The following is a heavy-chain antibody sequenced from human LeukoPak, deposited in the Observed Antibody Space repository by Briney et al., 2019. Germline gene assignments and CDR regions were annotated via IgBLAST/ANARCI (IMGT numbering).Heavy chain of an antibody. CDR2: IKQDGGDE. CDR3: AREAGTSDY. J-gene: IGHJ4*02. V-gene: IGHV3-7*01. CDR1: GFTFSSYG. Sequence: GGSLRLSCAASGFTFSSYGMHWVRQAPGKGLEWVANIKQDGGDEHYVDSVKGRFTISRDNAKNSLYLQMNNLRAEDTAVYYCAREAGTSDYWGQGTLITVSS. D-gene: IGHD1-1*01.